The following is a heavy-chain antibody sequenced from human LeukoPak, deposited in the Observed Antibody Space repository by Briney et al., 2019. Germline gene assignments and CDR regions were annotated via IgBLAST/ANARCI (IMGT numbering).Heavy chain of an antibody. D-gene: IGHD6-19*01. CDR1: GGSISSSSYY. V-gene: IGHV4-39*01. J-gene: IGHJ6*03. CDR3: ARRVKRSSGWGYYYYMDV. Sequence: PSETLSLTCTVSGGSISSSSYYWGWIRQPPGKGLEWIGSIYYSGSTYYNPSLKSRVTISVDTSKNQFSLKLSSVTAADTAVYYCARRVKRSSGWGYYYYMDVWGKGTTVTISS. CDR2: IYYSGST.